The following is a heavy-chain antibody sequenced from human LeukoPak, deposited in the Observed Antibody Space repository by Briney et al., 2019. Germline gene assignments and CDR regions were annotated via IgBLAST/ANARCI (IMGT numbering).Heavy chain of an antibody. CDR2: LYTGGSA. CDR3: ARDVQLDY. CDR1: GFTVSNNY. Sequence: GGSLRLSCAASGFTVSNNYMSWVRQAPGKGLEWVPVLYTGGSAYYADSVKGRFTISRDNSKNTLYLQMNSLSAEDTAVYYCARDVQLDYWGQGTLVTVSS. V-gene: IGHV3-53*01. J-gene: IGHJ4*02.